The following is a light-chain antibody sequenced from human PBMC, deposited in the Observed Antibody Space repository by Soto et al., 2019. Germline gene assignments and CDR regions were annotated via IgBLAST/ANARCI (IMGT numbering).Light chain of an antibody. J-gene: IGLJ3*02. CDR2: GNS. V-gene: IGLV1-40*01. Sequence: QSVLTQPPSVSVAPGQRVTISCTGRSSNIGAGYDVHWYQQLPGTAPKLLIYGNSNRPSGVPDRFSGSKFGTSASLAITGRQAEDEADYYCQSYDSSLSGSVFGGGTKLTVL. CDR3: QSYDSSLSGSV. CDR1: SSNIGAGYD.